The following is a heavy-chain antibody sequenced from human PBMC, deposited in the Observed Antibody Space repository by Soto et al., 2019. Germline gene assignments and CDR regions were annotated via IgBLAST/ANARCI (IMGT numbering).Heavy chain of an antibody. J-gene: IGHJ4*02. CDR3: AKLKGWFGEIDY. CDR2: ISGSGGST. D-gene: IGHD3-10*01. CDR1: GFTFSSYA. Sequence: EVQLLESGGGLVQPGGSLRLSCAASGFTFSSYAMSWVRQAPGKGLEWVSAISGSGGSTYYADSVKGRFTISRDNSKKTLYLQMNSLRAEDTAVYYCAKLKGWFGEIDYWGQGTLVTVSS. V-gene: IGHV3-23*01.